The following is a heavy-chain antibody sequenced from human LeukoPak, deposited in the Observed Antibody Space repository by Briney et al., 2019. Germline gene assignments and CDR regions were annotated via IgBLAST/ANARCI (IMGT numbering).Heavy chain of an antibody. CDR2: IYYSGST. D-gene: IGHD4-17*01. J-gene: IGHJ5*02. V-gene: IGHV4-39*01. CDR3: ARLGRVGDYESWFDP. CDR1: GGSISSSSYY. Sequence: PSETLSLTCTVSGGSISSSSYYWGWIRQPPGKGLEWIGTIYYSGSTYYNPSLKSRVTISADTSKNQFSLKLSSVTAADTAVYYSARLGRVGDYESWFDPWGQGTLVTVSS.